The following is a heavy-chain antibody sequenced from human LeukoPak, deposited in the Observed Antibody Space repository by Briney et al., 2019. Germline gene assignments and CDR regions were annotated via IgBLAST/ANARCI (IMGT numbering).Heavy chain of an antibody. CDR1: GDSFNIYY. Sequence: SETLSLTCTASGDSFNIYYWSWIRQSPGKGLEWIGYIYSGGRNNYNPSLKSRVTMSLDTSKNQISLKLTSVTAADTAVYFCARVPNHYFYIDVWGKGTTVTVSS. J-gene: IGHJ6*03. CDR2: IYSGGRN. CDR3: ARVPNHYFYIDV. V-gene: IGHV4-59*01.